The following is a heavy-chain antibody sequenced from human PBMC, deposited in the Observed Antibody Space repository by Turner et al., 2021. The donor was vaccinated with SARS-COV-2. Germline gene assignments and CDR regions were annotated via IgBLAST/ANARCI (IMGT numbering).Heavy chain of an antibody. CDR1: GFTFSSYG. J-gene: IGHJ6*03. V-gene: IGHV3-30*18. CDR3: AKCGYQYSHYYYMDV. Sequence: QVQLVESGGGVVQPGGSLRLSCAASGFTFSSYGMNWVRQAPGKGLEGMAVSTSDGSNKYYADYGKGRFTISRNNSKNTIYLQMSRLRAEDTAVYYCAKCGYQYSHYYYMDVWGKGTTVTVSS. CDR2: STSDGSNK. D-gene: IGHD6-25*01.